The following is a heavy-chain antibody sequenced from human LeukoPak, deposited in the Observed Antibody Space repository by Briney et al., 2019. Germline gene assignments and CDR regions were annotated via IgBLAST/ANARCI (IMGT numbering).Heavy chain of an antibody. CDR3: ARTPYCGGDCYPIFDY. Sequence: GESLKISCKGSGYSFTSYWIGWVRHMPGKGLEWMGIIYPGDSDTRYSPSFQGQVTISADKSISTAYLQWSSLKASDTAMYYCARTPYCGGDCYPIFDYRGQGTLVTVSS. CDR1: GYSFTSYW. J-gene: IGHJ4*02. CDR2: IYPGDSDT. D-gene: IGHD2-21*02. V-gene: IGHV5-51*01.